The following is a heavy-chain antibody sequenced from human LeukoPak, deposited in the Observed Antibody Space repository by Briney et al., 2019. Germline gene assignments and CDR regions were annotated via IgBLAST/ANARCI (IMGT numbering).Heavy chain of an antibody. CDR3: ARGQPDISYWSYSYRDKVGKATPDY. V-gene: IGHV4-30-2*01. D-gene: IGHD3-16*01. J-gene: IGHJ4*02. CDR1: GGSISSGGYS. Sequence: PSQTLSLTCAVSGGSISSGGYSWSWIRQPPGKGLEWIGYIYHSGSTYYNPSLKSRVTIPVDRSKNQFSLKLRSVTAADTAVYYCARGQPDISYWSYSYRDKVGKATPDYWGQGTLVTVSS. CDR2: IYHSGST.